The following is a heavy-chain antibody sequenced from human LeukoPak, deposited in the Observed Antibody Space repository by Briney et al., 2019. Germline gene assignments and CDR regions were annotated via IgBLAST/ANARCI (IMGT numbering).Heavy chain of an antibody. J-gene: IGHJ4*02. D-gene: IGHD6-19*01. V-gene: IGHV3-48*03. CDR1: GFTFSSYE. Sequence: PGGSLRLSCAASGFTFSSYEMNWVRQAPGKGLEWVSYISSSGSTIYYAASVKGRFTISRDNAKNSLYLQMNSLRAEDTAVYYCARDVNGSGWYFLVDYWGQGTLVTVSS. CDR2: ISSSGSTI. CDR3: ARDVNGSGWYFLVDY.